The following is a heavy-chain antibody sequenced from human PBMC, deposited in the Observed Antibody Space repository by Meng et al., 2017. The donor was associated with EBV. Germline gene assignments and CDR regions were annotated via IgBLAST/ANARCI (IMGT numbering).Heavy chain of an antibody. V-gene: IGHV3-74*02. CDR3: ARGGGYSSSWYPD. J-gene: IGHJ4*02. D-gene: IGHD6-13*01. Sequence: GRLVDSVVGLVPARCSLWSSAPDSVFTFISCWMHWVRQAPGKGLVWVSRIIIDGRSTSYADSVKVRFTISRDNAKNTLYLQMNSLRAEDTAVYYCARGGGYSSSWYPDWGQGTLVTVSS. CDR2: IIIDGRST. CDR1: VFTFISCW.